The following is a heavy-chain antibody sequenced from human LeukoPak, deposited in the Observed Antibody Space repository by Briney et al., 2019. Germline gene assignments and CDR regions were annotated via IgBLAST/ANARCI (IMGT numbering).Heavy chain of an antibody. CDR2: INTDGGVR. CDR3: ARDIPSGFYTPDY. V-gene: IGHV3-7*01. CDR1: GFTFSDYW. J-gene: IGHJ4*02. D-gene: IGHD5-12*01. Sequence: GGSLRLSCIAPGFTFSDYWMSWVRQAPGMGLERVANINTDGGVRNYVDSVKGRFTISRDNAKNSLYLQMNSLGDEDTAVYYCARDIPSGFYTPDYWGRGTLVTVSS.